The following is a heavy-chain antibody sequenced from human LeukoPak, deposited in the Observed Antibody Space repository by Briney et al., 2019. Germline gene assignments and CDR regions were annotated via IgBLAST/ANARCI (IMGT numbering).Heavy chain of an antibody. CDR2: IYYSGSA. Sequence: SETLSLTCTVTGGSISTYYWSWIRQPPGKGLEWIGYIYYSGSAKYNPSLKSRVTISVDTSKNPFSLKLSSVTAADTAVYYRATSYGSGNYFDYWGQGILVTVSS. J-gene: IGHJ4*02. CDR3: ATSYGSGNYFDY. V-gene: IGHV4-59*01. D-gene: IGHD3-10*01. CDR1: GGSISTYY.